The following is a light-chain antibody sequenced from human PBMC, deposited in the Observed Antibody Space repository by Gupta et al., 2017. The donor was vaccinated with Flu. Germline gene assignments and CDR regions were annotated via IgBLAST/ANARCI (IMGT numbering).Light chain of an antibody. Sequence: AIQLTQSPSSLSASVGDRVTITCQTSQGNSNALAWYQQKPGKAPKLLIYDASKLLSGVPSRFSGSGSGTDFTRTISSMQPEDFATYDGQQSNSFGHGTRVDIK. J-gene: IGKJ3*01. CDR3: QQSNS. CDR2: DAS. V-gene: IGKV1-13*02. CDR1: QGNSNA.